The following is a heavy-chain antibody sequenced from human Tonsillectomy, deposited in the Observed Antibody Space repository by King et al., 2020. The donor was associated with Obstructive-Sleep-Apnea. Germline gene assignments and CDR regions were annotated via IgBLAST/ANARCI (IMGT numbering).Heavy chain of an antibody. CDR1: GFTFSPYW. V-gene: IGHV3-74*01. CDR3: ARDMGYHTAHHAFDV. D-gene: IGHD2-2*01. CDR2: INGDGSGT. J-gene: IGHJ3*01. Sequence: DVQLVESGGGLVQPGGSLRLSCAASGFTFSPYWMHWVRQAPGKGLVWVSRINGDGSGTNYADSVKGRFTISRDNAKNTLYLQMNGLRAEDTAVYYCARDMGYHTAHHAFDVWGQGTMVTVPS.